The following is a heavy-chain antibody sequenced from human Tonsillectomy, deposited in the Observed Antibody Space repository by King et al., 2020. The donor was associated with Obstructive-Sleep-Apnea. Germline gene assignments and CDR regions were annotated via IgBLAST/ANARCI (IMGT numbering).Heavy chain of an antibody. Sequence: VQLVESGGGLVQPGGSLRLSCAASGFTFSSYDMHWVRQATGKGLEWVSAIGTAGDTYYPGSVKGRFTISRENAKNSLYLQMNSLRAGDTAVYYWARGGRGSYGGKLAPYYYYGMDVWGQGTTVTVSS. J-gene: IGHJ6*02. V-gene: IGHV3-13*04. D-gene: IGHD4-23*01. CDR3: ARGGRGSYGGKLAPYYYYGMDV. CDR2: IGTAGDT. CDR1: GFTFSSYD.